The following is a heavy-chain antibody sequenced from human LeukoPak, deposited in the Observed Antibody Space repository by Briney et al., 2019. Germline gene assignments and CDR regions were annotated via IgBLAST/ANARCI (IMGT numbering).Heavy chain of an antibody. CDR2: IYYSGST. V-gene: IGHV4-30-4*08. CDR1: GGSISSGDYY. J-gene: IGHJ6*03. D-gene: IGHD2-15*01. CDR3: ARDIVVLPYYYYYMDV. Sequence: PSETLSLTCTVSGGSISSGDYYWSWIRQPPGKGLEWIGYIYYSGSTYYNLSLKSRVTISVDTSKNQFSLKLSSVTAADTAVYYCARDIVVLPYYYYYMDVWGKGTTVTVSS.